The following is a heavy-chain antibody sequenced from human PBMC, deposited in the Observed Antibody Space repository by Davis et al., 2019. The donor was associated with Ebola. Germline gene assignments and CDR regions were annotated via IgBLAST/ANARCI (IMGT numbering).Heavy chain of an antibody. CDR3: ARGDVVVAATLDY. V-gene: IGHV4-39*07. J-gene: IGHJ4*02. Sequence: MPSETLSLTCTVSGGSISSSSYYWSWIRQPPGKGLEWIGEINHSGSTNYNPSLKSRVTISVDTSKNQFSLKLSSVTAADTAVYYCARGDVVVAATLDYWGQGTLVTVSS. CDR1: GGSISSSSYY. CDR2: INHSGST. D-gene: IGHD2-15*01.